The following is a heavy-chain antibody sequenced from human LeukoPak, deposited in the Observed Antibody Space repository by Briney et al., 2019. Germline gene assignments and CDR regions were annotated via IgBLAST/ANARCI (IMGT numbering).Heavy chain of an antibody. V-gene: IGHV3-7*03. CDR1: GFTFSSYW. D-gene: IGHD2-21*01. J-gene: IGHJ6*03. CDR2: IKQDGSEK. Sequence: GGSLRLSCAASGFTFSSYWMSWVRQAPGKGLEWVANIKQDGSEKYYVDSVKGRFTISRDNAKNSLYLQMNSLRAEDAAVYYCARIADQGYYYMDVWGKGTTVTISS. CDR3: ARIADQGYYYMDV.